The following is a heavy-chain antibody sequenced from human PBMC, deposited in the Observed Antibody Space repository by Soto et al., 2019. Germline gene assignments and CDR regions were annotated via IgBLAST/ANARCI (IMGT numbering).Heavy chain of an antibody. CDR1: GFSFSHYA. CDR2: ISYDGENQ. V-gene: IGHV3-30*04. D-gene: IGHD3-10*01. CDR3: VSPHSESSNAFDL. J-gene: IGHJ5*02. Sequence: QPGGSLRLSCAASGFSFSHYAMHWVRQPPGKWLEWVALISYDGENQYFTDSVRGRFTISRDNSKTAVYLEMNNLRLDDTATYYCVSPHSESSNAFDLWGQGXLVTVSS.